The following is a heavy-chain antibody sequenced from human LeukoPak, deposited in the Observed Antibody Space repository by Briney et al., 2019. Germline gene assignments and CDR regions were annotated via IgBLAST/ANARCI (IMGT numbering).Heavy chain of an antibody. CDR3: AKGGVTMGIIDY. Sequence: GGSLRLSCAASGFSFSDYYMSWVRQAPGKGLEWVSVISGGGDSTYFIDSVKGRFTISRDNSKNTLDLQMNSLRAEDTAVYYCAKGGVTMGIIDYWGQGTLVTVSS. CDR1: GFSFSDYY. D-gene: IGHD3-10*01. CDR2: ISGGGDST. J-gene: IGHJ4*02. V-gene: IGHV3-23*01.